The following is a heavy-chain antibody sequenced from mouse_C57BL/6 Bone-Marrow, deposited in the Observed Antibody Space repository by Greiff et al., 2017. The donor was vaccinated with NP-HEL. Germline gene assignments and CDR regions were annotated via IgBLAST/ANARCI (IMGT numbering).Heavy chain of an antibody. CDR3: ASGVFAY. Sequence: VQLQQSGPELVKPGASVKISCKASGYSFTGYYMNWVKQSPEKSLEWIGEIHPNSGSTNYNEKFKSKATLTVDKSSSTAYMQLSSLTSEDSAVYYCASGVFAYWGQGTLVTVSA. CDR2: IHPNSGST. V-gene: IGHV1-42*01. CDR1: GYSFTGYY. J-gene: IGHJ3*01.